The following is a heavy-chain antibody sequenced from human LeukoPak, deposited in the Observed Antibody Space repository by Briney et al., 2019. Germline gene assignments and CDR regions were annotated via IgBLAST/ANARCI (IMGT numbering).Heavy chain of an antibody. CDR2: INHSGST. D-gene: IGHD2-15*01. V-gene: IGHV4-34*01. CDR1: GGSISSYY. Sequence: PSETLSLTCTVSGGSISSYYWSWIRQPPGKGLEWIGEINHSGSTNYNPSLKSRVTISVDTSKNQFSLKLSSVTAADTAVYYCATSVTNCSGGSCHNWFDPWGQGTLVTVSS. CDR3: ATSVTNCSGGSCHNWFDP. J-gene: IGHJ5*02.